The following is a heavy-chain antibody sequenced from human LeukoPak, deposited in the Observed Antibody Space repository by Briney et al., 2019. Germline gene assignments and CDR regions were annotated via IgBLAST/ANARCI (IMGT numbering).Heavy chain of an antibody. Sequence: GGSLRLSCAASGFTVSSNYMSWVRQAPGKGLEWVSVSYSGGSTYYADSVKGRFTISRDNSKNTLYLQMNSLRAEDTAVYYCARVAHDWFDPWGQGTLVTVSS. CDR1: GFTVSSNY. CDR3: ARVAHDWFDP. J-gene: IGHJ5*02. V-gene: IGHV3-66*01. CDR2: SYSGGST.